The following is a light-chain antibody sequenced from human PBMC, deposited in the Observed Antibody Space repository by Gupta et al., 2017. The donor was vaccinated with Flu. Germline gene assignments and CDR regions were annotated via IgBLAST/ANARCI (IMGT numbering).Light chain of an antibody. J-gene: IGKJ1*01. CDR1: HSINNY. CDR3: QETYSIPWT. CDR2: AAS. V-gene: IGKV1-39*01. Sequence: GDSVTITCRASHSINNYLNWYQQKPGKAPKLLIYAASSLQSGVPARFSGSGSGTDFTLTISSLQPEDVASYYCQETYSIPWTFGQGTKVEIK.